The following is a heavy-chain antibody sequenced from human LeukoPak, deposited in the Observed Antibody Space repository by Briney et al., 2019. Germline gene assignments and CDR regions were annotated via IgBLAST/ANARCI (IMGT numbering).Heavy chain of an antibody. Sequence: SETLSLTCTVSGYSISSGYYWGWIRQPPGKGLEWIGSIYHSGSAYYNPSLKSRVIISIDTSKNQFSLRLSSVTAADTAVYYCARASHDYGDYSHFDYWGQGTLVTVSS. CDR2: IYHSGSA. CDR1: GYSISSGYY. CDR3: ARASHDYGDYSHFDY. D-gene: IGHD4-17*01. J-gene: IGHJ4*02. V-gene: IGHV4-38-2*02.